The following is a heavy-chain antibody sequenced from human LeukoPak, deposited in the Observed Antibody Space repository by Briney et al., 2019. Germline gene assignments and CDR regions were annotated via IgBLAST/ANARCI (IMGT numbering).Heavy chain of an antibody. V-gene: IGHV3-48*03. D-gene: IGHD3-10*01. J-gene: IGHJ4*02. Sequence: GRSLRLSCAASGFTFSSYEMNWVRQAPGKGLEWVSYISSSGSTIYYADSVKGRFTISRDNAKNSLYLQMNSLRAEDTAVYYCARDSRYYGSGQLDYWGQGTLVTVSS. CDR1: GFTFSSYE. CDR2: ISSSGSTI. CDR3: ARDSRYYGSGQLDY.